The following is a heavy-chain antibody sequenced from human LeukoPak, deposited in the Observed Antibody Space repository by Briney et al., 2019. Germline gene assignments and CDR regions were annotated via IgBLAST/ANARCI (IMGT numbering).Heavy chain of an antibody. CDR2: IYSGGST. CDR1: GFTFSSYE. D-gene: IGHD3-10*01. J-gene: IGHJ4*02. Sequence: GGSLRLSCAASGFTFSSYEMNWVRQAPGKGLEWVSVIYSGGSTYYADSVKGRFTISRDNSKNTLYLQMNSLRAEDTAVYYCARKYGSGSFDYWGQGTLVTVSS. V-gene: IGHV3-66*01. CDR3: ARKYGSGSFDY.